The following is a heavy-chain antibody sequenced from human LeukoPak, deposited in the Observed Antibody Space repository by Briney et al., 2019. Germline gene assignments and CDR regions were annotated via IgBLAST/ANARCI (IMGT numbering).Heavy chain of an antibody. J-gene: IGHJ3*02. V-gene: IGHV4-34*01. D-gene: IGHD6-13*01. Sequence: SETLSLTCAVYGGSFSGYYWSWIRQPPGRGLEWIGEINHSGSTNYNPSLKSRVTISVDTSKNQFSLKLSSVTAADTAVYYCARGPRGVIPGYSSRRPAFDIWGQGTMVTVSS. CDR3: ARGPRGVIPGYSSRRPAFDI. CDR2: INHSGST. CDR1: GGSFSGYY.